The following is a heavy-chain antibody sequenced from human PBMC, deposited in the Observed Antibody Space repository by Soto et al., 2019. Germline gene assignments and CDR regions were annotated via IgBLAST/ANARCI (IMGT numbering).Heavy chain of an antibody. V-gene: IGHV3-30*18. CDR2: ISYDGTYK. J-gene: IGHJ4*02. CDR3: AKDRHNASSWPDH. Sequence: QVQLVESGGGVVQPGRSLRLSCAASGLTFSNYGLHWVRQVPGKGLEWVAVISYDGTYKLYADSVKGRFTISRDNDKNMLYLQMNGLRVDDTGLYFCAKDRHNASSWPDHWGQGTLVTVSS. CDR1: GLTFSNYG. D-gene: IGHD6-13*01.